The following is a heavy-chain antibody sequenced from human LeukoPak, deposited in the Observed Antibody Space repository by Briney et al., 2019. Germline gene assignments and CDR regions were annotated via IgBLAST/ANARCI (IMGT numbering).Heavy chain of an antibody. V-gene: IGHV4-39*07. D-gene: IGHD5-18*01. Sequence: KTSETLSLTCTVSGASITIGAESYHWGWIRQPPGKGLEWIGSIYYSGSTYYNPSLKSRVTISVDTSKNQFSLKLSSVTAADTAVYYCARYSYGSSWFDPWGQGTLVTVSS. J-gene: IGHJ5*02. CDR1: GASITIGAESYH. CDR2: IYYSGST. CDR3: ARYSYGSSWFDP.